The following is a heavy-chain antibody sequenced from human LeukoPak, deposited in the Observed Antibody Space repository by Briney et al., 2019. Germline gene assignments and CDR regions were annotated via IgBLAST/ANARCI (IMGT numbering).Heavy chain of an antibody. V-gene: IGHV4-59*01. CDR3: SRHYYYDSSGGFDY. Sequence: PETLSLTPALPRGSIRRYYWSWIRQTPGKGLEWSGYIHYSGITNYKPSLKSRVTISVDTSKNLLSLQMTSVTAADTAVYYCSRHYYYDSSGGFDYWGQGTLVTVSS. D-gene: IGHD3-22*01. CDR1: RGSIRRYY. CDR2: IHYSGIT. J-gene: IGHJ4*02.